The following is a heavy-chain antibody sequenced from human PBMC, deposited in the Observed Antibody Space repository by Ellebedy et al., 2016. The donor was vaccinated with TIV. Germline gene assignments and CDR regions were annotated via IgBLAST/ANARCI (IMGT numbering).Heavy chain of an antibody. CDR3: AGGISVAGTSLGF. CDR1: ELTISSNY. V-gene: IGHV3-53*01. Sequence: GGFLRLSCAASELTISSNYMSWVRQAPGRGLEWVSTIYSSGGTYYAGSVKGRFTISRDNSKNTLYLQMNSLRAEDTAVYYCAGGISVAGTSLGFWGQGTLVTVSS. D-gene: IGHD6-19*01. CDR2: IYSSGGT. J-gene: IGHJ4*02.